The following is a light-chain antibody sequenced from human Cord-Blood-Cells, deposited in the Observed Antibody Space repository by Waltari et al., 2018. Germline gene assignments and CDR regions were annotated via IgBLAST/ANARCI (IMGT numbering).Light chain of an antibody. Sequence: QSALTQPRSVSGSPGQSVTISRTGTSSDVGGCNYVSWYQQHPGKAPKLMIYDVSKRPSGVPDRFSGSKSGNTASLTISGLQAEDEADYYCCSYAGSYTWVFGGGTKLTVL. V-gene: IGLV2-11*01. CDR1: SSDVGGCNY. CDR2: DVS. J-gene: IGLJ3*02. CDR3: CSYAGSYTWV.